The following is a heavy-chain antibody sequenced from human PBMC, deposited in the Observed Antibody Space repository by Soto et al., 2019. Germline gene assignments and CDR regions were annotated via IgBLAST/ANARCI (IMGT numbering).Heavy chain of an antibody. CDR1: GFTFTTYS. CDR2: ISSSGNYM. CDR3: VGLYGLG. D-gene: IGHD3-3*01. J-gene: IGHJ4*02. Sequence: GGSLRLCCAASGFTFTTYSMNWVRQAPGKGLECVSSISSSGNYMYYADSVKGRFTISRDNAKNSLWLQMNSLRVEDTALYYCVGLYGLGWGQGTMVTVSS. V-gene: IGHV3-21*01.